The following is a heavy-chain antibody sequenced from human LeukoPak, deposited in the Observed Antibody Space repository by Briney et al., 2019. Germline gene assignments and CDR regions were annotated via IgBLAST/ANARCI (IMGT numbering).Heavy chain of an antibody. Sequence: PSETLSLTCAVYGGSFSGYYWSWIRQPPGKGLEWIGEINYSGSTNYNPSLKSRVTISVDTSKNQFSLKLSSVTAADTAVYYCARGYSYFTNWGQGTLVTVSS. CDR1: GGSFSGYY. D-gene: IGHD5-18*01. CDR2: INYSGST. J-gene: IGHJ4*02. CDR3: ARGYSYFTN. V-gene: IGHV4-34*01.